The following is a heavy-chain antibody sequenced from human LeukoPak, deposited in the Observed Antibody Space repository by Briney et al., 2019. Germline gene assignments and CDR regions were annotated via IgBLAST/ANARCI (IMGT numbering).Heavy chain of an antibody. CDR2: IYPGDSDT. J-gene: IGHJ4*02. CDR1: GYSFTSYW. CDR3: ARIFRLRWYNIDY. Sequence: GESLKISCKGSGYSFTSYWIGWVRQMPGKGPEWMGIIYPGDSDTRYSPSFQGQVTISADKSISTAYLQWSSLKASDTAMYYCARIFRLRWYNIDYWGQGTLVTVSS. V-gene: IGHV5-51*01. D-gene: IGHD4-23*01.